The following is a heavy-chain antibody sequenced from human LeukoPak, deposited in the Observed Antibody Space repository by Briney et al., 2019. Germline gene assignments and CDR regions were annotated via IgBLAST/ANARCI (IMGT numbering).Heavy chain of an antibody. D-gene: IGHD2-21*01. CDR1: GFTFSSYW. V-gene: IGHV3-74*01. Sequence: GGSLRLSCAASGFTFSSYWMHWVRQAPGKGLVWVSRINSDGSSTSYADSVKGRFTISRDNAKNTLYLQMNSLRAEDTAVYYCASPCGGDCPXGDYXXXGTLVTVS. CDR3: ASPCGGDCPXGDY. CDR2: INSDGSST. J-gene: IGHJ4*01.